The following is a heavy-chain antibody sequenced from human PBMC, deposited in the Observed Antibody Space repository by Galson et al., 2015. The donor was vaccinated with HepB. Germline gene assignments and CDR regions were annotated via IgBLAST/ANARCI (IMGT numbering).Heavy chain of an antibody. CDR3: ARVGDDPTYDSSGYSMDYGMDV. D-gene: IGHD3-22*01. V-gene: IGHV1-46*01. Sequence: SVKVSCKASGYTFTSYYMHWVRQAPGQGLEWMGIINPSGGSTSYAQKFQGRVTMTRDTSTSTVYMELSSLRSEDTAVYYCARVGDDPTYDSSGYSMDYGMDVWGQGTTVTVSS. CDR1: GYTFTSYY. CDR2: INPSGGST. J-gene: IGHJ6*02.